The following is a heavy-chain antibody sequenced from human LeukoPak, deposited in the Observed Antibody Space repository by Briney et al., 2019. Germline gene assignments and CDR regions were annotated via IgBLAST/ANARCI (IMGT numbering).Heavy chain of an antibody. CDR1: GFTFSSYE. D-gene: IGHD2-15*01. J-gene: IGHJ3*02. V-gene: IGHV3-48*03. CDR2: ISSSGSTI. CDR3: AREHSEAFDI. Sequence: GGSLRLSCAASGFTFSSYEMNWVRQAPGKGLEWVSYISSSGSTIYYADSVKGRFTISRDNAKNSLYLQMNSLRAEDSAVYYCAREHSEAFDIWGQGTMVTVSS.